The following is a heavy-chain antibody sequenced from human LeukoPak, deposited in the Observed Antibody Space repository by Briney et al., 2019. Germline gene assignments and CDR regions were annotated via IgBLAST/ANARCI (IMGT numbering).Heavy chain of an antibody. CDR3: ARRYSTRNFFDS. Sequence: GGSLRLSCAASGFTFSSYSMNWVRQAPGKGLEWVSSISSSSSYIYYADSVKGRFTISRDNAKNSLYLQMNSLRAEDTALYFCARRYSTRNFFDSWGQGTLVTVSS. V-gene: IGHV3-21*04. J-gene: IGHJ4*02. CDR2: ISSSSSYI. CDR1: GFTFSSYS. D-gene: IGHD1-1*01.